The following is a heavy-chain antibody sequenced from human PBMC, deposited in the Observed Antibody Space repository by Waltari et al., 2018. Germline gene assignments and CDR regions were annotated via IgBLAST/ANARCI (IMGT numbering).Heavy chain of an antibody. Sequence: QVQLVESGGGVVQPGGSLRLSCAASGFTFSNYGMHWVPQAPGKGLQWVAFIQYDGRNKYYAESVKGRFTISRDNSKNTLYLQMDSLRAEDTALYYCAKWYGGDYYFDYWGQGTLVTVSS. CDR2: IQYDGRNK. D-gene: IGHD1-26*01. V-gene: IGHV3-30*02. J-gene: IGHJ4*02. CDR1: GFTFSNYG. CDR3: AKWYGGDYYFDY.